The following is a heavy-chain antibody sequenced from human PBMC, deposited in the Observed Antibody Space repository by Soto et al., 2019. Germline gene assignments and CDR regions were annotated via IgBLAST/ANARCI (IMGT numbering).Heavy chain of an antibody. V-gene: IGHV3-23*01. Sequence: GGSLRLSCVASGFTFSIYAMSWVRQAPGKGLEWVSGLSGSGNSTYYADSVKGRFTISRDNSKNTLYLQMNSLRAEDTAVYYCAKDIYYDSSASDYWGQGTLVTVSS. CDR2: LSGSGNST. CDR3: AKDIYYDSSASDY. J-gene: IGHJ4*02. CDR1: GFTFSIYA. D-gene: IGHD3-22*01.